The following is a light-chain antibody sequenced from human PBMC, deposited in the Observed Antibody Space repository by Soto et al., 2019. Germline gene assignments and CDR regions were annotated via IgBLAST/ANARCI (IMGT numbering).Light chain of an antibody. CDR1: RSLLHSDGKIY. J-gene: IGKJ2*01. CDR3: LQATHLPHT. CDR2: QVS. V-gene: IGKV2-30*02. Sequence: DVVMTQSPLSLPVTLGQPASISCGSSRSLLHSDGKIYLIWFPQRPGQSPRRXIYQVSNRESGVRDRFSGSGSVTDFTLKISRVEAEDVGVYYCLQATHLPHTFGQGTKVDIK.